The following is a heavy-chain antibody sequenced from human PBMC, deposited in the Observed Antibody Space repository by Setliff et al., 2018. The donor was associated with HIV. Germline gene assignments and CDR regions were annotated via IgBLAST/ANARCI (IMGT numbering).Heavy chain of an antibody. CDR1: GFTFDSYV. J-gene: IGHJ4*02. V-gene: IGHV3-33*08. CDR3: ARGKIVVVPAAMRPFDY. CDR2: MSIHGNVI. Sequence: PGGSLRLSCAATGFTFDSYVLHWVRQAPGKGLEWVAVMSIHGNVIIYADSVEGRFTISRDNSRNRLFLQMNSLRAEDTAVYYCARGKIVVVPAAMRPFDYWGQGTLVTVSS. D-gene: IGHD2-2*01.